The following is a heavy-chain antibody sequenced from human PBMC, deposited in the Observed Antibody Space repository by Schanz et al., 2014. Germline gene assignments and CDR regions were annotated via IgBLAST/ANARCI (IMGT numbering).Heavy chain of an antibody. D-gene: IGHD4-17*01. CDR3: ARKMKLGVYGGKGHDSLDI. Sequence: DVQLLESGGGLVQPGGSLRLSCAASGFTFSSHWMHWVRQDPGKGLVWVARINSVGSNTDYADSVTGRFTISRDNAKNTLYLLMNTLRAEDTAVYYCARKMKLGVYGGKGHDSLDIWGQGTMVSVSS. CDR1: GFTFSSHW. V-gene: IGHV3-74*02. CDR2: INSVGSNT. J-gene: IGHJ3*02.